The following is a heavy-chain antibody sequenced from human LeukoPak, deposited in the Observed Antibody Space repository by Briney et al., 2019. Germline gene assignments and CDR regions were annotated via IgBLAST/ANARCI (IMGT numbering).Heavy chain of an antibody. J-gene: IGHJ4*02. CDR1: GFTFSRYG. CDR2: ISDSSSYI. D-gene: IGHD3-22*01. Sequence: GGSLRLSCAVSGFTFSRYGMYWVRQAPGKGLEWVSSISDSSSYISYADSVEGRFTISRDNAQNSLYLQMNSLRAEDTAVYYCARDYYDSSFYQYHFDSWGQGTLVTVSS. V-gene: IGHV3-21*01. CDR3: ARDYYDSSFYQYHFDS.